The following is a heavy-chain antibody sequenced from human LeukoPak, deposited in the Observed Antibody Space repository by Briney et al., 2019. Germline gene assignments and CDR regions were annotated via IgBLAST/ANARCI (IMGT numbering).Heavy chain of an antibody. D-gene: IGHD2-15*01. CDR3: ARRFRIPRRAYYFDY. V-gene: IGHV3-53*01. CDR1: GFTVSSNY. J-gene: IGHJ4*02. CDR2: IYSGGST. Sequence: GGSLRLSCAASGFTVSSNYMSWVRQAPGKGLEWVSVIYSGGSTYYADSVKGRFTISRDNSKNTLYLQMNSLRAEDTAVYYCARRFRIPRRAYYFDYWGQGTLVTVSS.